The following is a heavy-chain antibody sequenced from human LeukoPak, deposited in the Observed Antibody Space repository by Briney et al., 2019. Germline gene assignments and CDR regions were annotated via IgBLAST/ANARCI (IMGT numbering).Heavy chain of an antibody. CDR3: ARTNTGGGYHYYGMDV. CDR1: GYKFTTHW. Sequence: GESLKISCKGSGYKFTTHWFGWVRQMPGKGLDYMGIFYPDDSEPRYSPSFEGQVTISADRSTSTAYLQWSSLNASDTAMYYCARTNTGGGYHYYGMDVWGQGTTVIVS. D-gene: IGHD3-16*02. J-gene: IGHJ6*02. V-gene: IGHV5-51*01. CDR2: FYPDDSEP.